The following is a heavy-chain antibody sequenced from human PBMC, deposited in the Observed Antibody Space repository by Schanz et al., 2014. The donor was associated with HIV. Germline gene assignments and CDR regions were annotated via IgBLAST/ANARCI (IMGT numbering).Heavy chain of an antibody. V-gene: IGHV1-2*02. J-gene: IGHJ4*02. Sequence: QVQLVQSGTEVSKPGTSVKVSCKTSGYTFSGHYLHWVRQAPGQGLEWMGWINPNSGGTNYAQKFQGRVTISRDTSISTAYMEVSRLRSDDTAVYYCASAGFDDSSGYPDYWGQGTLVTVSS. CDR2: INPNSGGT. D-gene: IGHD3-22*01. CDR3: ASAGFDDSSGYPDY. CDR1: GYTFSGHY.